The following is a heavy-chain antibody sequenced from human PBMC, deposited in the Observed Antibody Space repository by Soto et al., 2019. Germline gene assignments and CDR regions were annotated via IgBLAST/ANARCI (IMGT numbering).Heavy chain of an antibody. CDR1: GYTFTSYG. Sequence: ASVKVSCKASGYTFTSYGINWVRQAPGQGLEWMGWISGYNGNTMYAQKVQGRVTMTTDTSKNTLYLQMNSLRAEDTAVYYCAKGTQQLVLLWLDYWGQGTLVTVSS. CDR3: AKGTQQLVLLWLDY. J-gene: IGHJ4*02. D-gene: IGHD6-13*01. CDR2: ISGYNGNT. V-gene: IGHV1-18*01.